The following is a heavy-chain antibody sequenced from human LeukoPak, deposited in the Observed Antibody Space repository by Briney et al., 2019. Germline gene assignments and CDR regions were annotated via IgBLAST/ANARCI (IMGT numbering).Heavy chain of an antibody. Sequence: SGTLSLTCAVSGGFVSNPGWWSWVRQPPGRGLEWIGEVSYGGDTNYNPSLKSRVTISVDTSKNQFSLKLSSVTAADTAVYYCARARYYDFWSGYYGTYYFDYWGQGTLVTVSS. CDR1: GGFVSNPGW. CDR2: VSYGGDT. V-gene: IGHV4-4*02. CDR3: ARARYYDFWSGYYGTYYFDY. D-gene: IGHD3-3*01. J-gene: IGHJ4*02.